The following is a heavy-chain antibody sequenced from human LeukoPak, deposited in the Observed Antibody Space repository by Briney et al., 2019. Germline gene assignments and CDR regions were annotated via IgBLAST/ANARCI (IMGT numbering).Heavy chain of an antibody. J-gene: IGHJ5*02. CDR2: IWSDGSKK. Sequence: PGGSLRLSCTASGFTFRSYGMHWVRQAPGKGLEWVAIIWSDGSKKYYADSVKGRFTISRDNSENTLYLQMNSLRAEDTAVYYCARGYCSSTSCWFDPWGQGTLVTVSS. CDR1: GFTFRSYG. CDR3: ARGYCSSTSCWFDP. D-gene: IGHD2-2*01. V-gene: IGHV3-30*02.